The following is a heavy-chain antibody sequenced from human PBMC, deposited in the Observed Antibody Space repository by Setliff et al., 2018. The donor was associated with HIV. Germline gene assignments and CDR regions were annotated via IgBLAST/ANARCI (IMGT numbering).Heavy chain of an antibody. CDR2: IAYDGRNE. CDR1: GFSIDDYA. J-gene: IGHJ4*02. D-gene: IGHD3-3*01. V-gene: IGHV3-30*04. Sequence: GGSLRLSCTASGFSIDDYAMNWFRQAPGRGLEWVGLVRGIAYDGRNEYYADSVRGRFTVSRNNSKNTLHLQMNSLRPEDTAVYYCAPWRGIFETSGYYRYWGQGTLVTV. CDR3: APWRGIFETSGYYRY.